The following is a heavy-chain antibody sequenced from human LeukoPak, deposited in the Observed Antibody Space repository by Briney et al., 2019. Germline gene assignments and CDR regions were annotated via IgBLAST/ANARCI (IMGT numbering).Heavy chain of an antibody. Sequence: PSETLSLTCTVSGGSISSSSYYWGWIRQPPGKGLEWIGSIYYSGSTYYNPSLKSRVTISVDTSKKQFSLKLSSVTAADTAVYYCASLGYCSGGSCYGVITVTDWFDPWGQGTLVTVSS. CDR3: ASLGYCSGGSCYGVITVTDWFDP. D-gene: IGHD2-15*01. V-gene: IGHV4-39*01. J-gene: IGHJ5*02. CDR1: GGSISSSSYY. CDR2: IYYSGST.